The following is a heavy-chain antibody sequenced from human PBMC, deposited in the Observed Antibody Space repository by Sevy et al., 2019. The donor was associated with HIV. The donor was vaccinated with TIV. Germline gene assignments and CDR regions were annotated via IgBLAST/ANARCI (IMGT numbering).Heavy chain of an antibody. CDR1: GFTFSTYS. V-gene: IGHV3-21*01. CDR2: FISSSSYI. J-gene: IGHJ6*02. Sequence: GGSLRLSCAASGFTFSTYSMNWVRQAPGKGREWVPPFISSSSYIYYADSVKGRFTMSRDNAKNSLYLQMNSLRAEDTAVYYCARDLLVPAAMIPYYYGMDVWGQGTTVTVSS. CDR3: ARDLLVPAAMIPYYYGMDV. D-gene: IGHD2-2*01.